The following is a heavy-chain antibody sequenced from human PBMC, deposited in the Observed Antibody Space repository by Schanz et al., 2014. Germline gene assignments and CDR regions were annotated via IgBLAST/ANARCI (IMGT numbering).Heavy chain of an antibody. D-gene: IGHD3-10*01. V-gene: IGHV4-39*02. CDR2: IDDTGST. J-gene: IGHJ5*02. CDR3: ARLMVPGWFDP. CDR1: GGSISSSTYY. Sequence: QLQLQESGPGLVIPSETLSLTCTVSGGSISSSTYYWGWIRQPPGKGPEWIGTIDDTGSTYYTPSLRGRLTMSVDPSKGHLSVQLPSVTAADTAVYYCARLMVPGWFDPWGQGQLVTVSS.